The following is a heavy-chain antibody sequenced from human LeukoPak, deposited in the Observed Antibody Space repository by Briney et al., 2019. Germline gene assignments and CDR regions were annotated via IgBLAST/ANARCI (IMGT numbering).Heavy chain of an antibody. D-gene: IGHD6-13*01. Sequence: SETLSLTCTVSGGSISSYYWSWIRQPPGKGLEWIGYIYYGGSTNYNPSLKSRVTISVDTSKNQFSLKLSSVTAADTAVYYCARDGGTSSWYITWGQGTLVTVSS. V-gene: IGHV4-59*01. CDR2: IYYGGST. CDR3: ARDGGTSSWYIT. CDR1: GGSISSYY. J-gene: IGHJ5*02.